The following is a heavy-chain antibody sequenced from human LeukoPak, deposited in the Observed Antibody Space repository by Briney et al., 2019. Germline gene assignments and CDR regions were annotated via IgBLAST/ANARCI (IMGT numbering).Heavy chain of an antibody. Sequence: GGSLRLSCVGSAFTLSIYWMYWIRQSPGKGLLWVARINPDGSIADYTDSVKGRFTISRDNVKNTLYLQMNSLRAEDTAVYYCVREGFFDYWGQGALVTVS. CDR3: VREGFFDY. J-gene: IGHJ4*02. CDR2: INPDGSIA. CDR1: AFTLSIYW. V-gene: IGHV3-74*01.